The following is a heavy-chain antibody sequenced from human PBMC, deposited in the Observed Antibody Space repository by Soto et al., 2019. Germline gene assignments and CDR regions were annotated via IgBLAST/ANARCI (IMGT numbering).Heavy chain of an antibody. D-gene: IGHD3-9*01. CDR3: ARDLVSSPYYDILTGYSEDNWFDP. V-gene: IGHV1-46*01. CDR1: GYTLSELA. Sequence: GSVKVSCKVSGYTLSELAIHWLRQAPGQALECMGIINPSGGSTSYAQKFQGRVTMTRDTSTSTVYMELSSLSSEDTAVYYCARDLVSSPYYDILTGYSEDNWFDPWGQGTLVTVSS. CDR2: INPSGGST. J-gene: IGHJ5*02.